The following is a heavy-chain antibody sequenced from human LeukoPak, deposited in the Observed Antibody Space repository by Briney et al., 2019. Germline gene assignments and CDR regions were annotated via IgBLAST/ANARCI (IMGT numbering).Heavy chain of an antibody. CDR3: ARAMDVTYYYGSGSPSGIDY. J-gene: IGHJ4*02. Sequence: SESLSHTCAVYGGSFRDYFWSWIRQPPGKGLEWIGDINHSGNTNDSPSPRSRLTISVDTSKNQFSLKRSSVTAADTAVYYCARAMDVTYYYGSGSPSGIDYWGQGTLVTVSS. V-gene: IGHV4-34*01. CDR2: INHSGNT. D-gene: IGHD3-10*01. CDR1: GGSFRDYF.